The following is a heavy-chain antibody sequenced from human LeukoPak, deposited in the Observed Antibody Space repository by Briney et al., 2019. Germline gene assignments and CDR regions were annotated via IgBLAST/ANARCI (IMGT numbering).Heavy chain of an antibody. D-gene: IGHD6-19*01. J-gene: IGHJ4*02. V-gene: IGHV3-30-3*01. CDR2: ISYDGSNK. CDR3: ARDRDSSGWYEGFDY. Sequence: GGSLRLPCAASGFTFSSSAMHWVRQAPDKGLEWVAVISYDGSNKYYADSVKGRFTISRDNSKNTLYLQMNSLRADDTAVYYCARDRDSSGWYEGFDYWGQGTLVTVSS. CDR1: GFTFSSSA.